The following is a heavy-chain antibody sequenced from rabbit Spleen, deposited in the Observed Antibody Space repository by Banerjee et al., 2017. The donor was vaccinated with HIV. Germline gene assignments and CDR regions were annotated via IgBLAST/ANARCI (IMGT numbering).Heavy chain of an antibody. V-gene: IGHV1S45*01. D-gene: IGHD1-1*01. CDR1: GFSFSSSYW. CDR3: ARNYVNAFDP. Sequence: QEQLVESGGGLVKPEGSLKLSCTASGFSFSSSYWLCWVRQAPGKGLEWIACIYGGSRDSTYYASWAKGRFTGSKASSTTVTLQMTSLTAADTATYFCARNYVNAFDPWGPGTLVTVS. J-gene: IGHJ2*01. CDR2: IYGGSRDST.